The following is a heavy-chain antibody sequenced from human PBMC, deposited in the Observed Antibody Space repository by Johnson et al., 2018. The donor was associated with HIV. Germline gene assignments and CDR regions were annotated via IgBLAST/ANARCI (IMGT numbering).Heavy chain of an antibody. Sequence: QVQLVESGGGLVKPGGSLRLSCAASGFTFSDYYMTCIRQAPGKGLEWVSGISGSDFGPYYADSVRGRFTISRDNSKNTLYLQMNSLRVEDTAVYYCARGLGDSRVVDAYDIWGQGTMVTVSS. CDR2: ISGSDFGP. CDR1: GFTFSDYY. D-gene: IGHD4-17*01. V-gene: IGHV3-11*04. J-gene: IGHJ3*02. CDR3: ARGLGDSRVVDAYDI.